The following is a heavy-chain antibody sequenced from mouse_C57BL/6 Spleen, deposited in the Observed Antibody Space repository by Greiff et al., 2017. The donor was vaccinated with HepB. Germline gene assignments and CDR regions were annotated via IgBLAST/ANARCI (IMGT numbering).Heavy chain of an antibody. J-gene: IGHJ1*03. D-gene: IGHD2-3*01. CDR3: ARSLYDGYWYFDV. CDR2: IYPGDGDT. V-gene: IGHV1-80*01. Sequence: QVHVKQSGAELVKPGASVKISCKASGYAFSSYWMNWVKQRPGKGLEWIGQIYPGDGDTNYNGKFKGKATLTADKSSSTAYMQLSSLTSEDSAVYFCARSLYDGYWYFDVWGTGTTVTVSS. CDR1: GYAFSSYW.